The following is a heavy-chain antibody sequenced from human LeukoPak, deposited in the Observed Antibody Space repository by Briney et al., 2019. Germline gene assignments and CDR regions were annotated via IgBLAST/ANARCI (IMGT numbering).Heavy chain of an antibody. CDR1: GYTFTSYY. Sequence: ASVPVSCKASGYTFTSYYFHWVRQAPGQGLEWMGILNPSGASTRYAQKFQGRVTMTRDTSTSTVYMELSSLRDEDTAVYYCASGPGDTNWGQGTLVTVSS. CDR3: ASGPGDTN. V-gene: IGHV1-46*01. J-gene: IGHJ4*02. D-gene: IGHD3-16*01. CDR2: LNPSGAST.